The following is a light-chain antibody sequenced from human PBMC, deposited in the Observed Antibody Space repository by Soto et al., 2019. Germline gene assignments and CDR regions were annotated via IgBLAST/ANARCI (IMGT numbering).Light chain of an antibody. CDR2: DVS. V-gene: IGLV2-14*03. Sequence: QSALTQDASVSGSPGQSITISCTGTGGDVGGYNFVSWYQQYPGKAPKLIIYDVSSRPSGVSNRFSGSKSGNTASLTISGLQVDDEADYYCSSYTTRDTLVFGGGTKLTVL. J-gene: IGLJ2*01. CDR3: SSYTTRDTLV. CDR1: GGDVGGYNF.